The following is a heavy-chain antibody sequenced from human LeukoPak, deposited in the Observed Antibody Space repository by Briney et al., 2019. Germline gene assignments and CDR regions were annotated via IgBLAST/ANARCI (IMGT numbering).Heavy chain of an antibody. V-gene: IGHV3-23*01. Sequence: PGGSLRLSCAASGFTFSSYVIKWVRQAPGKGLEWVSGITGSGGNTYYADSVKGRCIISRDNSKNTLYLQMNSLRVEDTAVYYCEKGISMDVWGQGTTVTVSS. J-gene: IGHJ6*02. CDR2: ITGSGGNT. D-gene: IGHD3-10*01. CDR1: GFTFSSYV. CDR3: EKGISMDV.